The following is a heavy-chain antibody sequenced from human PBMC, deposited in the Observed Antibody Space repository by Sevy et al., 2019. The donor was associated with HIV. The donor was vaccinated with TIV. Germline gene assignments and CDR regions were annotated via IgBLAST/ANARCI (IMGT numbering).Heavy chain of an antibody. CDR2: ISGGGIRR. D-gene: IGHD3-16*01. J-gene: IGHJ5*02. Sequence: GGSLRLSCEASGFTFSNFAMSWVRQAPGKGLEWVSSISGGGIRRYYGDSVKGRFAISRDNSKNTLYLQMNSLRADDTAKYYCAKDGTPYDDTGYANWFDPWGQGTLVTVSS. CDR3: AKDGTPYDDTGYANWFDP. CDR1: GFTFSNFA. V-gene: IGHV3-23*01.